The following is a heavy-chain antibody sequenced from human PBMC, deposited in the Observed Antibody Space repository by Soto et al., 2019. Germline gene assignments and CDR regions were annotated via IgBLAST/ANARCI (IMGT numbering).Heavy chain of an antibody. CDR3: AKDRVDIVETTKTRRPYYFYGMDV. J-gene: IGHJ6*02. CDR2: ISGSGDST. D-gene: IGHD5-12*01. V-gene: IGHV3-23*01. CDR1: GFTFRSYA. Sequence: GGSQRLSCAASGFTFRSYAMSWVRQGPGKGLEWVSAISGSGDSTYYADSVKGRFTISRDNSKNTLYLQMNSLRAEDTAVYYCAKDRVDIVETTKTRRPYYFYGMDVWGQGTTVTVSS.